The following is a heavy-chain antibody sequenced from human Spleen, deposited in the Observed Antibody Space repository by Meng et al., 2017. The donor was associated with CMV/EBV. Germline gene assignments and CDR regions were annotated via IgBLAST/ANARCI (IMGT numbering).Heavy chain of an antibody. CDR1: CSNFY. J-gene: IGHJ4*02. D-gene: IGHD3-3*01. V-gene: IGHV1-46*01. CDR3: AREGGGDNDFWSGFWAY. CDR2: INPRGGKT. Sequence: CSNFYRTCVRQAPGQGLEWMGLINPRGGKTTYAKKFQGRVSMTGDTSTKTVYMERSDLRFEDTAVYYCAREGGGDNDFWSGFWAYWGQGSLVTVSS.